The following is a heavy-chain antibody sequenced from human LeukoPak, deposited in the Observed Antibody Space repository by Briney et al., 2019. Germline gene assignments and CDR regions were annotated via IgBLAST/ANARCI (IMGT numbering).Heavy chain of an antibody. Sequence: PGGSLRLSCAASGFTFSSYVMNWVRQAPGKGLEGVSGISDSGGSTYYADSVKGRFTISRDNSKNTLYLQMNSLRAEDTAVYYCAKLPGRAADYWGQGTLVTVSS. V-gene: IGHV3-23*01. CDR3: AKLPGRAADY. J-gene: IGHJ4*02. CDR1: GFTFSSYV. CDR2: ISDSGGST.